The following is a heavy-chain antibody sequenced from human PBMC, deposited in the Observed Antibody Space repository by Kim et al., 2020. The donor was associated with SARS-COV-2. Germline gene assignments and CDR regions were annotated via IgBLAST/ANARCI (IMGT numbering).Heavy chain of an antibody. V-gene: IGHV4-39*01. Sequence: SETLSLTCSVSGGSINSNSFYWAWIRQSPGTGLEWIGSINYSGTSYYNPSLKSRVTMSVDTSKKWFSLNLTSVTAADSAVYYCAYDSSAYYYAGRGGFDPWGQGTLVTVSS. CDR1: GGSINSNSFY. D-gene: IGHD3-22*01. CDR3: AYDSSAYYYAGRGGFDP. J-gene: IGHJ5*02. CDR2: INYSGTS.